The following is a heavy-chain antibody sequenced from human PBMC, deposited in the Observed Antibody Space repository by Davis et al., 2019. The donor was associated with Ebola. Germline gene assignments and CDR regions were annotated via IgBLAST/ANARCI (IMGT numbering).Heavy chain of an antibody. D-gene: IGHD2-2*01. CDR1: GGSFSGYY. J-gene: IGHJ3*02. V-gene: IGHV4-34*01. Sequence: PSETLSLTCAVYGGSFSGYYWSWIRQPPGKGLEWIGEINHSGSTNYNPSLKSRVTISVDTSKNQFSLKLSSVTAADTAVYYCARPIVVVPAALRAFDIWGQGTMVTVSS. CDR2: INHSGST. CDR3: ARPIVVVPAALRAFDI.